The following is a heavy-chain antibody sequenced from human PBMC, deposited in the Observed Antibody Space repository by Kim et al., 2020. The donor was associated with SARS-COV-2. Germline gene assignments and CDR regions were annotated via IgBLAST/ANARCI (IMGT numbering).Heavy chain of an antibody. CDR2: SRDKASRYTT. CDR3: VRGDSSGWSEAFDI. J-gene: IGHJ3*02. V-gene: IGHV3-72*01. CDR1: GFTFSNHY. D-gene: IGHD3-22*01. Sequence: GGSLRLSCAASGFTFSNHYMDWVRQTPGKVLEWVGRSRDKASRYTTEYAASVKGRFTISRDDLTNSVHLQMNSLKTEDTAVYYCVRGDSSGWSEAFDIWGQGTMVTVSS.